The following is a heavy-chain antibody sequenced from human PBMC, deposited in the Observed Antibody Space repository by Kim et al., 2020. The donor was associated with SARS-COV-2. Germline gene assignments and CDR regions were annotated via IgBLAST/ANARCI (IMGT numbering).Heavy chain of an antibody. CDR3: AKVIHGSSWLFDY. V-gene: IGHV3-30*02. Sequence: ADPGKGRFTSSRDNSKNTLYLQMNSLRAEDTAVYYWAKVIHGSSWLFDYWGQGTLVTVSS. D-gene: IGHD6-13*01. J-gene: IGHJ4*02.